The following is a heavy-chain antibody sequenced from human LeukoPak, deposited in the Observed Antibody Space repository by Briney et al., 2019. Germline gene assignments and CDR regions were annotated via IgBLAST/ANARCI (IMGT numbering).Heavy chain of an antibody. CDR3: ARDHHSSGWFGEYYFDY. Sequence: PGGSLRLSCAASGFTFSSYSMNWVRQAPGKGLEWVSSISSSSSYIYYADSVKGRFTISRDNAKNSLYLQMNSLRAEDTAVYYCARDHHSSGWFGEYYFDYWGQGTLVTVSS. CDR2: ISSSSSYI. J-gene: IGHJ4*02. D-gene: IGHD6-19*01. V-gene: IGHV3-21*01. CDR1: GFTFSSYS.